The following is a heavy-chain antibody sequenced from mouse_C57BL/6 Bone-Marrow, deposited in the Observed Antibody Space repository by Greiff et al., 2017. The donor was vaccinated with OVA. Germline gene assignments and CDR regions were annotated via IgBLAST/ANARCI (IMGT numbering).Heavy chain of an antibody. V-gene: IGHV1-39*01. CDR2: INPNSGTT. J-gene: IGHJ2*01. Sequence: VQLQQSGPELVKPGASVKISCKASGYSFTDYNMNWVKQSNGKSLEWIGVINPNSGTTSYNQKFKGKATLTVDQYSSTAYMQLNSLTSEDSAVYYLSRSSYYYGSHSFDYWGQGTTLTVSS. CDR1: GYSFTDYN. CDR3: SRSSYYYGSHSFDY. D-gene: IGHD1-1*01.